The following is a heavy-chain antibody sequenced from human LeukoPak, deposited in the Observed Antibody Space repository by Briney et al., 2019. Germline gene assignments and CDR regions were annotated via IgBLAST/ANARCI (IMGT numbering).Heavy chain of an antibody. CDR2: ISYDGSNK. V-gene: IGHV3-30-3*01. Sequence: PGRSLRLSCAASGFTFSSYAMHWVRQAPGKGLEWVAVISYDGSNKYYADSVKGRFTISRDNSKNTLYLQMNSLRAEDTAVYYCARVSYHYYDSSGYYYGYWGQGTLVTVSS. J-gene: IGHJ4*02. CDR3: ARVSYHYYDSSGYYYGY. CDR1: GFTFSSYA. D-gene: IGHD3-22*01.